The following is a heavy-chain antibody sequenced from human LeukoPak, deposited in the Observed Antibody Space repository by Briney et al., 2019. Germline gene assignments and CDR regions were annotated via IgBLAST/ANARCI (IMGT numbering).Heavy chain of an antibody. CDR3: ASGTTAVYFDY. J-gene: IGHJ4*02. V-gene: IGHV3-21*01. Sequence: SGGSLRLSCAASGFTFSSYSMNWVRQAPGKGLEWVSSISSSGSYIYYADSVKGRFTISRDNARNSLYLQMNSLRAEDTAVYYCASGTTAVYFDYWGQGTLVTVSS. CDR2: ISSSGSYI. CDR1: GFTFSSYS. D-gene: IGHD4-23*01.